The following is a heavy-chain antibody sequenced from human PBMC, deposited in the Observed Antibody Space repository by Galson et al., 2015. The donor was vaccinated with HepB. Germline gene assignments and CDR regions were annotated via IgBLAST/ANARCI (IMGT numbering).Heavy chain of an antibody. CDR2: ISAYNGNT. CDR3: ARGPLDISVYTSPFPHFDN. Sequence: SVKVSCKASGYTFTNFGISWVRQAPGQGPEWMGWISAYNGNTNHAQKFQGRVTLTTDTSTSTAYMELRSLRSDDTAAYYCARGPLDISVYTSPFPHFDNWGQGTLVTVSS. V-gene: IGHV1-18*01. CDR1: GYTFTNFG. D-gene: IGHD3-22*01. J-gene: IGHJ4*02.